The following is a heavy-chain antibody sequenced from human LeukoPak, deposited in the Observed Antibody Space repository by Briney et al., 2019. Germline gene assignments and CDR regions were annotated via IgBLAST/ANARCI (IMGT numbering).Heavy chain of an antibody. CDR1: GYTFTSYG. J-gene: IGHJ4*02. V-gene: IGHV1-18*01. CDR3: ARDLLFGASRPGFDY. Sequence: ASVTVSCKASGYTFTSYGISWVRQAPGQGLEWMGWISAYNGNTNYAQKLQGRVTMTTDTSTSTAYMELRSLRSDDTAVYYCARDLLFGASRPGFDYWGQGTLVTVSS. D-gene: IGHD1-26*01. CDR2: ISAYNGNT.